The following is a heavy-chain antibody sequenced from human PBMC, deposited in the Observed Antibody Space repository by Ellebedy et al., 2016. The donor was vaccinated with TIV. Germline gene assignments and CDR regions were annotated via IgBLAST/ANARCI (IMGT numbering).Heavy chain of an antibody. CDR3: ARQVGSSVVAFDH. J-gene: IGHJ4*02. Sequence: KVSCKASGYRFSDYWIGWVRQMPGKGLEWTGIIYPDDSDTRYSPSFQGQVTISGDKSISTVYLQWSSLKASDTAIYFCARQVGSSVVAFDHWGQGTLVTVSS. D-gene: IGHD1-26*01. V-gene: IGHV5-51*01. CDR2: IYPDDSDT. CDR1: GYRFSDYW.